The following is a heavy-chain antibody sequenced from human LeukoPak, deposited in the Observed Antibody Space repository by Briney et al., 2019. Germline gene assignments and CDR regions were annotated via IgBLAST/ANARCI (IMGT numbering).Heavy chain of an antibody. V-gene: IGHV3-7*01. J-gene: IGHJ4*02. CDR1: GFSFSSYW. CDR3: ARSYPLWFGELDY. CDR2: INQGGSEK. D-gene: IGHD3-10*01. Sequence: GGSLRLSCAASGFSFSSYWMSWVRQAPGKGLEWVANINQGGSEKYYVDSVKGRFTISRDNAKNSLYLQMNSLRAEDTAVYYCARSYPLWFGELDYWGQGTLVTVSS.